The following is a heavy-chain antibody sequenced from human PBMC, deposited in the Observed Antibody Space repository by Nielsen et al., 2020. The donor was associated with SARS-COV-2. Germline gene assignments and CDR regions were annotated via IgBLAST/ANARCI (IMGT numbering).Heavy chain of an antibody. D-gene: IGHD2-15*01. CDR3: AREGDCSGGSCYSGD. CDR2: IYSGDNT. V-gene: IGHV3-66*01. CDR1: GFTFSSYA. J-gene: IGHJ4*02. Sequence: GESLKISCAASGFTFSSYAMSWVRQAPGKGLEWVAVIYSGDNTYYADSVKGRFTISRDNSKNTLYLQMNNLRAEDTAVYYCAREGDCSGGSCYSGDWGQGTLVTVSS.